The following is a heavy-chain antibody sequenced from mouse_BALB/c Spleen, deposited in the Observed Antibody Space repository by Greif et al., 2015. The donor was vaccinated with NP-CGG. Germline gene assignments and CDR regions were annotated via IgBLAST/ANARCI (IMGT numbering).Heavy chain of an antibody. D-gene: IGHD2-4*01. Sequence: EVQLQQSGPELVKPGASVKISCKASGYSFTGYYMHWVKQSHVKSLEWIGRINPYNGATSYNQNFKDKASLTVDKSSSTAYMELHSLTSEDSAVYYCARPYYDYDPYYFDYWGQGTTLTVSS. J-gene: IGHJ2*01. V-gene: IGHV1-31*01. CDR1: GYSFTGYY. CDR2: INPYNGAT. CDR3: ARPYYDYDPYYFDY.